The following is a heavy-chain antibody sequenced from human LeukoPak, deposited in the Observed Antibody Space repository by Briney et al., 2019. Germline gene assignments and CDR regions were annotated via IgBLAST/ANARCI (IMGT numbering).Heavy chain of an antibody. CDR1: GFTFSHYC. V-gene: IGHV3-11*04. CDR3: AKRGSS. CDR2: ISASGSPI. Sequence: GGSLRLSCAASGFTFSHYCMNWFRQAPGKGLEWVSYISASGSPIYYADSVKGRFTISRNNAKSSLYLQMNSLRAEDTAVYYCAKRGSSWGQGTLVTVSS. J-gene: IGHJ5*02. D-gene: IGHD3-16*01.